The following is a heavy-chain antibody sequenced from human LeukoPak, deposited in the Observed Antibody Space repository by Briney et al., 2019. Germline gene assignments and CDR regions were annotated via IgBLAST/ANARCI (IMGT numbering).Heavy chain of an antibody. CDR1: GFTFSSYA. Sequence: GGSLRLSCAASGFTFSSYAMSWVRQAPGKGLEWVSAISGSGGCTYYADSVKGRFTISRDNSKNALYLQMNSLRAEDTAVYYCAKDAQGEGGLTHVDCWGQGTLVTVSS. CDR2: ISGSGGCT. CDR3: AKDAQGEGGLTHVDC. D-gene: IGHD3-16*01. V-gene: IGHV3-23*01. J-gene: IGHJ4*02.